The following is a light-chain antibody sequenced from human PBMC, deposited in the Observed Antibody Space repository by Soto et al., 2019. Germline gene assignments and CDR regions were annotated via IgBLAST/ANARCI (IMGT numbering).Light chain of an antibody. CDR3: QHYDGSVYT. CDR2: GTS. CDR1: QSVASTY. J-gene: IGKJ2*01. V-gene: IGKV3-20*01. Sequence: EIVLTQSPGTLSLSPGERATLSCRTSQSVASTYLAWYQQKVGQAPRLLIYGTSTRATGIPDRFSGSGSGTDFTLTISRLEPEDSAVYYCQHYDGSVYTFGQGTKLEIK.